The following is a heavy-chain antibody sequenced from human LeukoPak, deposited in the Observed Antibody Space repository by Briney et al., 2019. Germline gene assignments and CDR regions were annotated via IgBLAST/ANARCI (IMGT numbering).Heavy chain of an antibody. CDR1: GFTFSSYG. CDR2: IRYDGSNK. V-gene: IGHV3-30*02. D-gene: IGHD3-22*01. CDR3: ARDIYYDSSGYYYYYYGMDV. J-gene: IGHJ6*02. Sequence: GGSLRLSCAASGFTFSSYGMHWVRQAPGKGLEWVAFIRYDGSNKYYADSVKGRFTISRDNSKNTLYLQMNSLRAEDTAVYYCARDIYYDSSGYYYYYYGMDVWGQGTTVTVSS.